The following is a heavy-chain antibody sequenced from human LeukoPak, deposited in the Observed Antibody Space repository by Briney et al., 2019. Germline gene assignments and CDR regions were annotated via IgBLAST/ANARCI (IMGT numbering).Heavy chain of an antibody. CDR2: MNPNSGNT. D-gene: IGHD5-18*01. Sequence: VASVKASCKASGGTFSSYAISWVRQAPGQGLEWMGWMNPNSGNTGYAQKFQGRVTMTRNTSISTAYMELSSLRSEDTAVYYCARRIQLWSVYMDVWGKGTTVTVSS. J-gene: IGHJ6*03. V-gene: IGHV1-8*02. CDR1: GGTFSSYA. CDR3: ARRIQLWSVYMDV.